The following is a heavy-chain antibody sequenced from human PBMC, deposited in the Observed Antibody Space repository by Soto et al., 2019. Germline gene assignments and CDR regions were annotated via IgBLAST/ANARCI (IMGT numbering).Heavy chain of an antibody. CDR3: ATDGGGIKPIYYYYGMDV. J-gene: IGHJ6*02. CDR1: GYTLTELS. Sequence: ASVKVSCKVSGYTLTELSMHWVRQAPGKGLEWMGGFDPEDGETIYAQKFQGRVTMTEDTSTDTAYMELSSLRSEDTAVYYCATDGGGIKPIYYYYGMDVWGQGTTVTGSS. CDR2: FDPEDGET. V-gene: IGHV1-24*01. D-gene: IGHD3-10*01.